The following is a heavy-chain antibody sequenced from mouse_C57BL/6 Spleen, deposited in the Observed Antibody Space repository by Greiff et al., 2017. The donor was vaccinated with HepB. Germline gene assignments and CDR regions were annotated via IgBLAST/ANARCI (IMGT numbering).Heavy chain of an antibody. CDR2: IYPGDGDT. CDR1: GYAFSSSW. CDR3: ARGGIYGSSLAWFAY. D-gene: IGHD1-1*01. Sequence: VQGVESGPELVKPGASVKISCKASGYAFSSSWMNWVKQRPGKGLEWIGRIYPGDGDTNYNGKFKGKATLTADKSSSTAYMQLSSLTSEDSAVYCWARGGIYGSSLAWFAYWGQGTLVTVSA. J-gene: IGHJ3*01. V-gene: IGHV1-82*01.